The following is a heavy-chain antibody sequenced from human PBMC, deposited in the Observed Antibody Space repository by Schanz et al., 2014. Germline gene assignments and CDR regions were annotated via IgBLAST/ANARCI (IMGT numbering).Heavy chain of an antibody. CDR3: ARDAVALVPEYFMDV. Sequence: QAQLVESGGGVVQPGRSLRLSCAASGFTFSASAMHWVRQAPGKGLEWVAATRYDGNNKYYVDSVKGRFTISRDNSMNTLHLQMDGLRVEDTAVYYCARDAVALVPEYFMDVWGKGTPVTVSS. D-gene: IGHD2-15*01. V-gene: IGHV3-33*08. CDR1: GFTFSASA. CDR2: TRYDGNNK. J-gene: IGHJ6*03.